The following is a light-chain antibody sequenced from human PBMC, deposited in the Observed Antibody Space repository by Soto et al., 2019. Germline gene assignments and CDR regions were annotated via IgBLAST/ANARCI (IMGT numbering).Light chain of an antibody. J-gene: IGKJ1*01. CDR3: QQYGSSGT. CDR2: GAL. Sequence: IEMTQSPATLSVSPGGRATLSCRASQCVSSYLAWYQQKPGQAPGLLIYGALRSATGTPAGLGGRGSGTALPLTIRSLELEDFAVFYSQQYGSSGTFGKGTRV. V-gene: IGKV3D-15*01. CDR1: QCVSSY.